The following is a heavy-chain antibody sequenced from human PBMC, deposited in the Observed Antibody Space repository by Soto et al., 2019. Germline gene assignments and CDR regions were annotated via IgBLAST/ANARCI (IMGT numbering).Heavy chain of an antibody. J-gene: IGHJ4*02. CDR3: ARERYGLFDY. D-gene: IGHD1-1*01. CDR1: GYSFTSYD. V-gene: IGHV1-8*01. CDR2: MNPNSGNT. Sequence: QVQLVQSGAEVKKPGASVKVSCKASGYSFTSYDINWVRQATGQGLEWMGWMNPNSGNTGYAQKFXXRGTMTRNTSRSTAYMELSSLRSEDTAVYYCARERYGLFDYWGQGTLVTVSS.